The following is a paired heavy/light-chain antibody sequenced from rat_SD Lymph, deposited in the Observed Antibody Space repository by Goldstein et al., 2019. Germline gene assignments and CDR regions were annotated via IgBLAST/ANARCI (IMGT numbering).Light chain of an antibody. J-gene: IGKJ1*01. CDR2: FTN. Sequence: DIQMTQSPSVLSASVGDRVTLSCKASQNINKNLDWYQQKLGEAPKLLIYFTNNLQTGIPSRFSGSGSGTDYTLTISSLQPEDVATYFCFQYNSGPTWTFGGGTKLELK. CDR3: FQYNSGPTWT. V-gene: IGKV15S2*01. CDR1: QNINKN.
Heavy chain of an antibody. CDR2: ISSSSSYI. J-gene: IGHJ2*01. D-gene: IGHD1-3*01. V-gene: IGHV5-34*01. Sequence: EVQLVESGGGLVQPGRSLKLSCLASGFTFSNYGMNWIRQAPGKGLEWVASISSSSSYIYYADTVKGRFTISRDNAKNTLYLQMTSLRSEDTALYYCARRMRTTVATLDYWGQGVMVTVSS. CDR3: ARRMRTTVATLDY. CDR1: GFTFSNYG.